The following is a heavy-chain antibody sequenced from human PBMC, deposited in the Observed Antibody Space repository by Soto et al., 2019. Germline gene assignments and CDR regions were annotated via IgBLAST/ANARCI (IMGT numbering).Heavy chain of an antibody. V-gene: IGHV3-15*01. CDR2: IKSKTDGGTT. D-gene: IGHD5-12*01. J-gene: IGHJ4*02. CDR1: GFTFSNAW. Sequence: GGSLRLSCAASGFTFSNAWMSWVRQAPGKGLEWVGRIKSKTDGGTTDYAAPVKGRFTISREDSKNTLYLQMNSLKTEDTAVYYCTTAPSARGYSGYDYIEEFDYWGQGTLVTVSS. CDR3: TTAPSARGYSGYDYIEEFDY.